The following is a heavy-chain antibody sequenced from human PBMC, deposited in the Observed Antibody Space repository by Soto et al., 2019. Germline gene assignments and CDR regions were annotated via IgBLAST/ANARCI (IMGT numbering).Heavy chain of an antibody. D-gene: IGHD3-3*01. CDR2: IIPIFGTA. Sequence: ASVKVSCKASGCTFSSYAISWVRQAPGQGLEWMGGIIPIFGTANYAQKFQGRVTITADESTSTAYMELSSLRSEDTAVYYCAREKPRGYDFWSGQDAFDIWGQGTMVTVS. CDR1: GCTFSSYA. V-gene: IGHV1-69*13. J-gene: IGHJ3*02. CDR3: AREKPRGYDFWSGQDAFDI.